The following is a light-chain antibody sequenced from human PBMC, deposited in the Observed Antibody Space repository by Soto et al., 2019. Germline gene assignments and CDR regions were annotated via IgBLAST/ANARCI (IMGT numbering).Light chain of an antibody. CDR3: QQYDNRSPRNT. J-gene: IGKJ2*01. CDR1: QSVGSN. Sequence: EIVMTQSQAPLSVSPGERATLSCRASQSVGSNLAWYQQKRGQAPRLLIFGASNRAAGVPARFSGSGSGREFTLTISSLQSEEFAGYYCQQYDNRSPRNTFGQGTKLEI. V-gene: IGKV3-15*01. CDR2: GAS.